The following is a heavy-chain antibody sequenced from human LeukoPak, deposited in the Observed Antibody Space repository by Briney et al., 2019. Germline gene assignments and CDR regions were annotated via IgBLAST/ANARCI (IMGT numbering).Heavy chain of an antibody. CDR2: ISAYNGNT. CDR3: ARDNYYGSGSYWKGFDY. J-gene: IGHJ4*02. D-gene: IGHD3-10*01. Sequence: ASVKVSCKASGYTFTSYGISWVRQAPGQGLEWMGWISAYNGNTNYAQKLQGRVTMTTDTSTGTAYMELRSLRSDDTAVYYCARDNYYGSGSYWKGFDYWGQGTLVTVSS. V-gene: IGHV1-18*01. CDR1: GYTFTSYG.